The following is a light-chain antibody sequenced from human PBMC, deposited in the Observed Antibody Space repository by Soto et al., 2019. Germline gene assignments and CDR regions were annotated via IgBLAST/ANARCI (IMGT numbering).Light chain of an antibody. CDR2: GSS. Sequence: DIQMTQSPPSLSASVGDRVTITCRASQTISDYLHWYQQKPGKAPTLLIYGSSSLQTGVPPRFSGSGSGTEFTLTISSLQPEDFGTYYCQQTYDSHVSFGGGTNVDLK. CDR3: QQTYDSHVS. CDR1: QTISDY. V-gene: IGKV1-39*01. J-gene: IGKJ4*01.